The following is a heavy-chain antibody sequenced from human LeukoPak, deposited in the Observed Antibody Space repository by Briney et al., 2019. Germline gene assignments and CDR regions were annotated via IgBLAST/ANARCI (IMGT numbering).Heavy chain of an antibody. D-gene: IGHD5-18*01. V-gene: IGHV1-18*01. CDR1: GYTFTNYG. J-gene: IGHJ4*02. Sequence: GASVEVSCKASGYTFTNYGINWVRQAPGQGLEWMGWISTYNGDTNYAQKLHGRVTMTTDTSTSTAYMELRSLRSDDTALYYCARGSSYGFSMGYWGQGTLVTVSS. CDR3: ARGSSYGFSMGY. CDR2: ISTYNGDT.